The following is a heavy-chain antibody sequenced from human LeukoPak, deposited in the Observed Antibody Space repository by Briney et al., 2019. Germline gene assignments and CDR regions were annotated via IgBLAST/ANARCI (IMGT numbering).Heavy chain of an antibody. D-gene: IGHD3-22*01. CDR2: IIPILGIA. V-gene: IGHV1-69*04. Sequence: SVKVSCKASGGTFSSYAISWVRQAPGQGLEWMGRIIPILGIANYAQKFQGRVTITADKSTSTAYMELSSLGSEDTAVYYCARDQSDYYDSSGYYFFWGQGTLVTVSS. CDR3: ARDQSDYYDSSGYYFF. CDR1: GGTFSSYA. J-gene: IGHJ4*02.